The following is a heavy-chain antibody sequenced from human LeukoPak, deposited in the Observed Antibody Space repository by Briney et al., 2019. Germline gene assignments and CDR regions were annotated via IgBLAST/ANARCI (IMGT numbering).Heavy chain of an antibody. Sequence: APGKASDKPSEHTVSSFTTNRLRQAARPRREWMGWMNPNSGNTGYAQKFQGRVTMTRNTSISTAYMELSSLRSEDTAVYYCARGYPGYFDYWGQGTLVTVSS. V-gene: IGHV1-8*01. CDR1: EHTVSSFT. CDR3: ARGYPGYFDY. J-gene: IGHJ4*02. D-gene: IGHD3-16*02. CDR2: MNPNSGNT.